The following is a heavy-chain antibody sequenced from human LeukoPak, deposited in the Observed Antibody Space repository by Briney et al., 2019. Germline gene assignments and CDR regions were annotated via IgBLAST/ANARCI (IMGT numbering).Heavy chain of an antibody. CDR3: ARSQGYYDSSGYYYPYYFDY. CDR2: ISYDGSNK. D-gene: IGHD3-22*01. J-gene: IGHJ4*02. Sequence: GRSLRLSCAASGFTFSSYAMHWVRQAPGKGLEWVAVISYDGSNKYYADSVKGRFTISRDNSKNTLYLQMNSLRAEDTAVYYCARSQGYYDSSGYYYPYYFDYWGQGTLVTVSS. V-gene: IGHV3-30-3*01. CDR1: GFTFSSYA.